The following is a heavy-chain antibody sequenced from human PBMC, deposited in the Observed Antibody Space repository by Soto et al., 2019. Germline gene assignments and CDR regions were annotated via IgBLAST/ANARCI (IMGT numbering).Heavy chain of an antibody. CDR3: ARVPKIVGATTASFDY. D-gene: IGHD1-26*01. V-gene: IGHV1-46*01. CDR2: INPSGGST. CDR1: GYTFTSYY. Sequence: ASVKVSCKASGYTFTSYYMHWVRQAPGQGLEWMGIINPSGGSTSYAQKFQGRVTMTRDTSTSTVYMELSSLRSEDTAVYYCARVPKIVGATTASFDYWGQGTLVTVSS. J-gene: IGHJ4*02.